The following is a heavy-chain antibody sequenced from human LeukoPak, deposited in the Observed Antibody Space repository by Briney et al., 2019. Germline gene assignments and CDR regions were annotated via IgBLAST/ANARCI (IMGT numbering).Heavy chain of an antibody. CDR3: ARAPLKARGYCSGGSCYEGAFDI. V-gene: IGHV3-48*04. J-gene: IGHJ3*02. CDR2: ISSSSSTR. Sequence: GGSLRLSCAASGFTFSSYSRNWVRQAPGKGLEGVSYISSSSSTRYYADSVKGRFTISRDNAKKSLYLQMNSLRAEETAVYYCARAPLKARGYCSGGSCYEGAFDIWGQGTMVTVSS. D-gene: IGHD2-15*01. CDR1: GFTFSSYS.